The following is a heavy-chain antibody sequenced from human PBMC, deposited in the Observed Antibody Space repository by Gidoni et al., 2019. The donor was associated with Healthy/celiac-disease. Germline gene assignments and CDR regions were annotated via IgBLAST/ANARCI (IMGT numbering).Heavy chain of an antibody. J-gene: IGHJ5*02. V-gene: IGHV4-34*01. CDR2: INHTGST. D-gene: IGHD3-10*01. CDR3: ARRGVIKTDP. CDR1: GGSFSGYY. Sequence: QVQLQQWGAGLLKPSETLSLTCAVYGGSFSGYYWSWIRQPPGKGLEWIGEINHTGSTNYNPSLKSRVTISVDTSKNQFSLKLKSVTAADTAVYYCARRGVIKTDPWGQGNLVTVSS.